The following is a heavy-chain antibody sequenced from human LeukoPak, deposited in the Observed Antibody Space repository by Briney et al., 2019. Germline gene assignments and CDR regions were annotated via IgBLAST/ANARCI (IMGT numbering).Heavy chain of an antibody. V-gene: IGHV3-49*04. CDR1: GFRFGDYA. D-gene: IGHD1-1*01. Sequence: PGRSLRLSCTTSGFRFGDYAMSWVRQAPGKGLEWVGFIRSKAYGGTTEYAASVKGRLTISRDDSKSIAYLQMDSQKTEDTAVYYCTNDPWRRPGYWGPGTLVTVSS. J-gene: IGHJ4*02. CDR2: IRSKAYGGTT. CDR3: TNDPWRRPGY.